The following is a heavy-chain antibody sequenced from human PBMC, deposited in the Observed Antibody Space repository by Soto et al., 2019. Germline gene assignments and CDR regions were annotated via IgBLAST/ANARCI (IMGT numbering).Heavy chain of an antibody. J-gene: IGHJ5*02. CDR3: ASQGSITIFGVATWGNWFDP. V-gene: IGHV3-21*01. D-gene: IGHD3-3*01. CDR2: ISSSSSYI. Sequence: GGSLRLSCAASGFTFSSYSMNWVRQAPGKGLEWVSSISSSSSYIYYADSVKGRFTISRDNAKNSLYLQMNSLRAEDTAVYYCASQGSITIFGVATWGNWFDPWGQGTLVTVSS. CDR1: GFTFSSYS.